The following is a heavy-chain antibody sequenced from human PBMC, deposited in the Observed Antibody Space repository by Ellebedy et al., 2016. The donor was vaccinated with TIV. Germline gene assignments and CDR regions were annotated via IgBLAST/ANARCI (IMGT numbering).Heavy chain of an antibody. D-gene: IGHD6-19*01. CDR1: GFTFSYYW. J-gene: IGHJ6*02. Sequence: GESLKISCAASGFTFSYYWMHWVRQTPGKGLVWVSRINSDGRSTSYADSVKGRFTISRDNAKNTLYLQINSLRAEDTAVYYCARVEVGRSGPSNGMDVWGQGTTVTVSS. CDR2: INSDGRST. CDR3: ARVEVGRSGPSNGMDV. V-gene: IGHV3-74*01.